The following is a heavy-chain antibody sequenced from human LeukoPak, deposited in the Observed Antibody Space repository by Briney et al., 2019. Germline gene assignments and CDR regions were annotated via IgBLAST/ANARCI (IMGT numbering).Heavy chain of an antibody. V-gene: IGHV4-59*11. J-gene: IGHJ4*02. D-gene: IGHD3-22*01. Sequence: KPSETLSLTCTVSGGSISSHYWSWIRQPPGKGLEWIGDIYYSGSTNYNPSLKRRVTISLDTSKNQFSLRLSSVTAADTAVYYCARDDSSGYSTLGYRGQGTLVTVSS. CDR1: GGSISSHY. CDR3: ARDDSSGYSTLGY. CDR2: IYYSGST.